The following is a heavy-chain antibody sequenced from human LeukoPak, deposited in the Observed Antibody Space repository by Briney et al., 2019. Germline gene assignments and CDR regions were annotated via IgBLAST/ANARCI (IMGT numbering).Heavy chain of an antibody. CDR3: ARVKMYSSSHDYYFDY. CDR2: TYYRSKWYN. D-gene: IGHD6-13*01. J-gene: IGHJ4*02. V-gene: IGHV6-1*01. CDR1: GDSVSSNSAA. Sequence: SQTLSLTCAISGDSVSSNSAAWNWIRQSPSRGLEWLGRTYYRSKWYNDYAVSVKSRITIDPDTSKNQFSLQLNSVTPEDTAVYYCARVKMYSSSHDYYFDYWGQGTLVTVSS.